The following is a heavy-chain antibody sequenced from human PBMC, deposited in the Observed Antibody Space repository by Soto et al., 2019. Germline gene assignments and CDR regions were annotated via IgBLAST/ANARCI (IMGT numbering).Heavy chain of an antibody. Sequence: QVQLQESGPGLVKPSQTLSLTCTVSGGSISSGDYYWSWIRQPPGKGLEWIGYIYYSGSTYYNPSLKSRITISVDTPTDHFSLKLSSVTAADTAVYYCPRSMGAGWFDPWGQGTLVTVSS. D-gene: IGHD3-16*01. CDR3: PRSMGAGWFDP. V-gene: IGHV4-30-4*01. J-gene: IGHJ5*02. CDR1: GGSISSGDYY. CDR2: IYYSGST.